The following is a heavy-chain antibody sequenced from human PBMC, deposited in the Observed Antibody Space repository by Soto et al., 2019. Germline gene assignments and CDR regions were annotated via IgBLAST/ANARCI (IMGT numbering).Heavy chain of an antibody. D-gene: IGHD3-3*01. Sequence: HPVGSLRLSCAASGFTFSSYAMSWVRQAPGKGLEWVSAISGSGGSTYYADSVKGRFTISRDNSKNTLYLQMNSLRAEDTAVYYCAKDLPHTIFGVVIIRHYGMDVWGQGTTVTVSS. J-gene: IGHJ6*02. CDR3: AKDLPHTIFGVVIIRHYGMDV. CDR2: ISGSGGST. CDR1: GFTFSSYA. V-gene: IGHV3-23*01.